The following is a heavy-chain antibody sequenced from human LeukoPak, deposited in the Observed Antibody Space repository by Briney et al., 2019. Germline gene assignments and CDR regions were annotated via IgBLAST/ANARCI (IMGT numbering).Heavy chain of an antibody. CDR2: ISAYNGNT. Sequence: ASVKVSCKASGYTFTSYGISWVRQAPGQGLEWMGWISAYNGNTNYAQKLQGRVTITTDTSTSTAYMELRSLRADDTAVYYCAREGLYGDYGMDVWGQGTTVTVSS. D-gene: IGHD3-3*01. J-gene: IGHJ6*02. V-gene: IGHV1-18*01. CDR3: AREGLYGDYGMDV. CDR1: GYTFTSYG.